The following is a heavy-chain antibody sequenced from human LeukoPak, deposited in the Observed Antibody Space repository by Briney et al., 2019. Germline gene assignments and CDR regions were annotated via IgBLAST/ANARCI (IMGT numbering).Heavy chain of an antibody. J-gene: IGHJ6*02. V-gene: IGHV1-8*01. D-gene: IGHD1-26*01. CDR2: MNPNSGNT. CDR3: ARGREIHLYYYGMDV. CDR1: GYTFTSYD. Sequence: ASVKVSCKASGYTFTSYDINWVRQATGQGLEWMGWMNPNSGNTGYAQKFQGRVTMTRNTSISTAYMELSSLRSEDAAVYYCARGREIHLYYYGMDVWGQGTTVTVSS.